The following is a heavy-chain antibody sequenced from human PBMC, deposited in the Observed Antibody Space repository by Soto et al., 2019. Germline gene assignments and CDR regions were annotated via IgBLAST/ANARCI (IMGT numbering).Heavy chain of an antibody. D-gene: IGHD2-8*01. Sequence: GALRLSCAASGFTVSSNYMSWVRQAPGKGLEWVSVIYSGGSTYYADSVKGRFTISRDNSKDTLYLQMNSLRAEDTAVYYCARGGYCTNGVCPIDYWGQGTLVTVSS. CDR3: ARGGYCTNGVCPIDY. J-gene: IGHJ4*02. V-gene: IGHV3-53*01. CDR2: IYSGGST. CDR1: GFTVSSNY.